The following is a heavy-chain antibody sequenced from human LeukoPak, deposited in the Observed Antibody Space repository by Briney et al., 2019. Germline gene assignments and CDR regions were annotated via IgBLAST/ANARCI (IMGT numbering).Heavy chain of an antibody. CDR1: GGSISSTSYY. V-gene: IGHV4-39*07. CDR2: IYYSGST. D-gene: IGHD5-18*01. Sequence: SETLSLTCTVSGGSISSTSYYWGWIRQPPGKGLEWIGSIYYSGSTYYNPSLKSRVTISVDTSKNQFSLKLSSVTAADTAVYYCARSEYSYGADAFDIWGQGTMVTVSS. J-gene: IGHJ3*02. CDR3: ARSEYSYGADAFDI.